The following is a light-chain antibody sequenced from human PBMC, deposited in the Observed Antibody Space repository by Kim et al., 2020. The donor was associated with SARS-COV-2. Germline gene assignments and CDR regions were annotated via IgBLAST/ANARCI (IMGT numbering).Light chain of an antibody. J-gene: IGKJ1*01. CDR1: QSVNNW. CDR3: QQYSTYSWT. V-gene: IGKV1-5*03. CDR2: KAS. Sequence: ASVGDGVTITCRASQSVNNWLTWYQQKPGKAPKVLIYKASTLESGVPSRFSGSGSGTEFTLTISSLQPDDFATYYCQQYSTYSWTFGQGTKVDIK.